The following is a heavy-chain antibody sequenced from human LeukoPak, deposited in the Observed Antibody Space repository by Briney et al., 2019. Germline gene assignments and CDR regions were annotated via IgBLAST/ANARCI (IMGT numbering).Heavy chain of an antibody. J-gene: IGHJ4*02. CDR1: GFTFSSYA. V-gene: IGHV3-48*01. Sequence: PGGSLRLSCAASGFTFSSYAMSWVRQAPGKGLEWVSYISGSSSTIYYADSVKGRFTISRDNAKNSLYLQMNSLRAEDTAVYYCARGDYSNYLNYFDYWGQGTLVTVSS. D-gene: IGHD4-11*01. CDR2: ISGSSSTI. CDR3: ARGDYSNYLNYFDY.